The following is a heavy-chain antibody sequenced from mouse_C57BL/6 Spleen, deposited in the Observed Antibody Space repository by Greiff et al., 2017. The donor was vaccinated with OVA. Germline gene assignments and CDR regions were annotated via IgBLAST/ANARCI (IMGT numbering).Heavy chain of an antibody. CDR1: GFTFTDYY. J-gene: IGHJ4*01. CDR3: ARYDDGYLFYAMDY. Sequence: EVKLQESGGGLVQPGGSLSLSCAASGFTFTDYYMSWVRQPPGKALEWLGFIRNKANGYTTEYSASVKGRFTISRDNSQSILYLQMNALRAEDSATYYCARYDDGYLFYAMDYWGQGTSVTVSS. D-gene: IGHD2-3*01. CDR2: IRNKANGYTT. V-gene: IGHV7-3*01.